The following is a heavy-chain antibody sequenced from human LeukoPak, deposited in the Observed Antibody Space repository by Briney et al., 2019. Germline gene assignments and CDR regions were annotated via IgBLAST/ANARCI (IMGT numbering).Heavy chain of an antibody. D-gene: IGHD3-22*01. J-gene: IGHJ4*02. Sequence: SVKVSCKSSGGTFSSYAISWVRPAPGQGLEWMGRIIPIFGTANYAQKFQGRVTITADKSTSTAYMELSSLRSEDTAVYYCARGRDYYDSSGYYWSDYWGQGTLVTVSS. CDR1: GGTFSSYA. CDR3: ARGRDYYDSSGYYWSDY. CDR2: IIPIFGTA. V-gene: IGHV1-69*06.